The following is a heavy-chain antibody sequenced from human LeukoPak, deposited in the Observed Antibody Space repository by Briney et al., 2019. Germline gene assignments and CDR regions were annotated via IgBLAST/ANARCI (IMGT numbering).Heavy chain of an antibody. CDR3: ARLSTGGSYDDY. CDR2: INPNSGGT. CDR1: GYTFTGYY. V-gene: IGHV1-2*02. J-gene: IGHJ4*02. D-gene: IGHD1-26*01. Sequence: ASVKVSCTASGYTFTGYYMHWVRQAPGQGLEWMGWINPNSGGTNYAQKFQGRVTMTRDTSISTAYMELSRLRSDDTAVYYCARLSTGGSYDDYWGQGTLVTVSS.